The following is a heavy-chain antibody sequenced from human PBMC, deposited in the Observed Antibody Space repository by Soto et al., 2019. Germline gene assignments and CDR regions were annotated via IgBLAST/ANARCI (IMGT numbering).Heavy chain of an antibody. CDR3: ARHPIIVVPAAFAAFDT. D-gene: IGHD2-2*01. Sequence: GESLKISCKGSGYSFTSYWIGWVRQMPGKGLEWMGIIYPGDSDTRYSPSFQGQVTISADKSISTAYLQWSSLKASDTAMYYCARHPIIVVPAAFAAFDTWGQGTMVTVSS. V-gene: IGHV5-51*01. J-gene: IGHJ3*02. CDR1: GYSFTSYW. CDR2: IYPGDSDT.